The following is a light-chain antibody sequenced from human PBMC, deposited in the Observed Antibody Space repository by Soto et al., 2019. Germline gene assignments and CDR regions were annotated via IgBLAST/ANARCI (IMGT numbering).Light chain of an antibody. J-gene: IGKJ4*01. CDR1: QSVLYSSNNKNH. Sequence: DIGMTQSPDSLAVSLGERATINCKSSQSVLYSSNNKNHLAWYQQKPGQPPQLIIYWASTRESGVPERFSGSGSGTDFTLTISSLEAEDVAFYWCQQYFDVPFTFGGGTKVDIK. V-gene: IGKV4-1*01. CDR3: QQYFDVPFT. CDR2: WAS.